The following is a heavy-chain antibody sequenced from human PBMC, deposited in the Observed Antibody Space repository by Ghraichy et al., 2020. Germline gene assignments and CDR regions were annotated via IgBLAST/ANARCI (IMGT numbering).Heavy chain of an antibody. CDR3: ARTLYNWNRGNDAFDI. CDR1: GFTFSSYW. V-gene: IGHV3-7*03. CDR2: IKQDGSEK. Sequence: GGSLRLSCAASGFTFSSYWMSWVRQAPGKGLEWVANIKQDGSEKYYVDSVKGRFTISRDNAKNSLYLQMNSLRAEDTAVYYCARTLYNWNRGNDAFDIWGQGTMVTVSS. J-gene: IGHJ3*02. D-gene: IGHD1-1*01.